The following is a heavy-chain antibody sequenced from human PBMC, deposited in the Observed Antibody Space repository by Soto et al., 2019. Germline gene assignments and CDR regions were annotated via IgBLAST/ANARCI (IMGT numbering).Heavy chain of an antibody. CDR3: ASRNYYDSTGFYMYYYFDF. D-gene: IGHD3-22*01. CDR1: GFTFSNYA. J-gene: IGHJ4*02. CDR2: ISENGGST. V-gene: IGHV3-23*01. Sequence: EVQLLESGGGLVQAGGSLRLSCAASGFTFSNYALSWVRQAPGKGLEWVSGISENGGSTFYADSVRGRFTISRDNSKNALYLQMSSQRAEYTSVYYCASRNYYDSTGFYMYYYFDFWGQGTLVTVSS.